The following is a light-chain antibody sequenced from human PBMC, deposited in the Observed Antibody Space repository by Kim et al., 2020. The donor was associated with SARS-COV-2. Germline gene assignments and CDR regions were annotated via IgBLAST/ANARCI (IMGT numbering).Light chain of an antibody. CDR1: QSVGNN. Sequence: VSPGDRVTFSCRASQSVGNNVAWYQQRPGRAPRLLIYGTSIRATFIPARFSGSGSGTEFSLTISSLQSEDFAVYYCQQYDNWPPFTFGQGTKLEI. V-gene: IGKV3-15*01. CDR3: QQYDNWPPFT. CDR2: GTS. J-gene: IGKJ2*01.